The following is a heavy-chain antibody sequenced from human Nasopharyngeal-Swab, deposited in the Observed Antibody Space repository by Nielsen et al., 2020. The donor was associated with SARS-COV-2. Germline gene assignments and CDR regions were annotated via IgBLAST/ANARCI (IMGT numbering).Heavy chain of an antibody. Sequence: WVRQAPGQGLEWMGWISTYTGDTNYAQKFQGRVTMTTDPSTSTAYMELRSLRSDDTAVYYCASPVEMSTTWGQGTLVTVSS. CDR2: ISTYTGDT. V-gene: IGHV1-18*01. D-gene: IGHD5-24*01. CDR3: ASPVEMSTT. J-gene: IGHJ5*02.